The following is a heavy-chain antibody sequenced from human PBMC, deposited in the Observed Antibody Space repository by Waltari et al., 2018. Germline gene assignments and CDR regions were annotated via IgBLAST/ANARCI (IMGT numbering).Heavy chain of an antibody. CDR3: ARGATGGGDFDY. V-gene: IGHV4-59*11. CDR1: GGSISSHY. Sequence: QVQLQESGPGLVKPSETLSLTCTVSGGSISSHYWSWIRQPPGKGLEWIGYIYYSGSTNYSPSLKSRVTISVDTSKNQFSLKLSSVTAADTAVYYCARGATGGGDFDYWGQGTLVTVSS. CDR2: IYYSGST. D-gene: IGHD2-8*02. J-gene: IGHJ4*02.